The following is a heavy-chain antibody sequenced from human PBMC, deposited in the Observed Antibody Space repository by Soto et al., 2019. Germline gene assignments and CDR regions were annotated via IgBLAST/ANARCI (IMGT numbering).Heavy chain of an antibody. CDR1: GFPFGENA. CDR3: AKEDTSSGSLDY. Sequence: GGSLSLSCAASGFPFGENAMSWVRQAPGKGLEWVSGISDSGATTYYADSVRGRFTISREDSKNTLYLQMKSLRAEDSASYYSAKEDTSSGSLDYWGQGALVTV. D-gene: IGHD6-19*01. J-gene: IGHJ4*02. CDR2: ISDSGATT. V-gene: IGHV3-23*01.